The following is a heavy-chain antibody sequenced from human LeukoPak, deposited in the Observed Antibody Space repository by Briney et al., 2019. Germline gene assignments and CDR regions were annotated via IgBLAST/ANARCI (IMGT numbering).Heavy chain of an antibody. CDR1: GGSISSDY. Sequence: SETLSLTCSVSGGSISSDYWAWIRQPPGKGLDWIGYMFYTGSTNYNPSLKSRVTISLATSKNQFSLKLSSVTAADTAVYYCARVSVVYGMDVWGRGTTVTVS. CDR2: MFYTGST. J-gene: IGHJ6*02. CDR3: ARVSVVYGMDV. V-gene: IGHV4-59*01.